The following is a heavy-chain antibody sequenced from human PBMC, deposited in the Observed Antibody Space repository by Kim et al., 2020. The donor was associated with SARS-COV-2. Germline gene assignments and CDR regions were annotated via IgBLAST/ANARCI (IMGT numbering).Heavy chain of an antibody. D-gene: IGHD1-7*01. V-gene: IGHV1-2*06. CDR2: INPNSGGT. J-gene: IGHJ5*02. Sequence: QGLGWMGRINPNSGGTNYAQKFQGRVTLTRDTSISTAYMELSRLRSDDTAVYYCATHIPNIYFGWNYGSNWFDPWGQGTLVTVSS. CDR3: ATHIPNIYFGWNYGSNWFDP.